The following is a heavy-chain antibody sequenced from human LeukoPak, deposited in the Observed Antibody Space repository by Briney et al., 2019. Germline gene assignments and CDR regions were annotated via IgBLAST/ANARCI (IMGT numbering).Heavy chain of an antibody. CDR3: ARVPIGDYYYYYMDV. CDR1: GFTFSSYG. V-gene: IGHV3-7*01. D-gene: IGHD3-10*01. J-gene: IGHJ6*03. CDR2: IKQDGSEK. Sequence: GGSLRLSCAASGFTFSSYGMSWVRQAPGKGLEWVANIKQDGSEKYYVDSVKGRFTISRDNAKNSLYLQMNSLRAEDTAVYYCARVPIGDYYYYYMDVWGKGTTVTISS.